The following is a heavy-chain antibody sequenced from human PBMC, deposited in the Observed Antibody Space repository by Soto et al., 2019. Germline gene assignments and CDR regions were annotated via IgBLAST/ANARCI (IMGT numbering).Heavy chain of an antibody. D-gene: IGHD3-16*01. CDR3: ARDNSDDYIWSDY. V-gene: IGHV3-7*01. CDR2: IKQDGSEK. J-gene: IGHJ4*02. CDR1: GFTFSSYW. Sequence: EVQLVESGGVLVQPGGSLRLSCAASGFTFSSYWMSWVRQAPGKGLEWVANIKQDGSEKYYVDSVKGRFTISRDNAKNSLYLQMNSLRAEDTAVYYCARDNSDDYIWSDYWGQGTLVTVSS.